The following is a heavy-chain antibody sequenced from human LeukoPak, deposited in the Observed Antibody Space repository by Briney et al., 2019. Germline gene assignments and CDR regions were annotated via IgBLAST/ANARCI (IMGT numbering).Heavy chain of an antibody. J-gene: IGHJ4*02. V-gene: IGHV3-21*04. Sequence: SGGSLRLSCAASGFTFSSYSMNWVRQAPGKGLEWVSSISSSSYIYYADSVKGRFTISRDNAKNSLYLQMNSLRAEDTALYYCAKDISWVVDGGNSEGHFFDYWGQGTLVTVSS. CDR3: AKDISWVVDGGNSEGHFFDY. CDR2: ISSSSYI. D-gene: IGHD4-23*01. CDR1: GFTFSSYS.